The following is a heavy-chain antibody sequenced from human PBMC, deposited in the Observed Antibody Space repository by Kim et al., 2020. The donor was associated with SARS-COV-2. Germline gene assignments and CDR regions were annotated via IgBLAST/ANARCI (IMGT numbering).Heavy chain of an antibody. CDR3: ASRSVGATSGYYYYYGMDV. Sequence: ASVKVSCKASGYTFTSYYMHWVRQAPGQGLEWMGIINPSGGSTSYAQKFQGRVTMTRDTSTSTVYMELSSLRSEDTAVYYCASRSVGATSGYYYYYGMDVWGQGTTVTVSS. J-gene: IGHJ6*02. D-gene: IGHD1-26*01. CDR1: GYTFTSYY. CDR2: INPSGGST. V-gene: IGHV1-46*01.